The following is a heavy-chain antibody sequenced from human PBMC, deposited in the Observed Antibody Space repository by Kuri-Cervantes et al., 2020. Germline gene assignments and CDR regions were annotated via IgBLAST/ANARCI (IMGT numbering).Heavy chain of an antibody. CDR3: ARDRLRHRDDILTPAGY. CDR2: ISAYNGNT. D-gene: IGHD3-9*01. Sequence: ASVKVSCKASGYTFTSYGISWVRQAPGQGLEWMGWISAYNGNTNYAQKLQSRVTMTTDTSTSTAYMELRSLRSDDTAVYYCARDRLRHRDDILTPAGYWGQGTLVTVSS. V-gene: IGHV1-18*01. CDR1: GYTFTSYG. J-gene: IGHJ4*02.